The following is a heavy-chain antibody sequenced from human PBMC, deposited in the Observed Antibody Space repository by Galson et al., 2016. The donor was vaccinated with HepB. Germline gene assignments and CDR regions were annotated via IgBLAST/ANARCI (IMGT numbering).Heavy chain of an antibody. J-gene: IGHJ3*02. CDR1: GFTFDDYG. Sequence: SLRLSCAVSGFTFDDYGMTWVRQAPGKGLEWVSGINWSGDSTAYADSVKGRFTMYRDNAKSTLYLQMNSLRDDDTAVYYCASEGVTVDAFDIWGQGAMVTVSS. D-gene: IGHD2-21*02. V-gene: IGHV3-20*04. CDR3: ASEGVTVDAFDI. CDR2: INWSGDST.